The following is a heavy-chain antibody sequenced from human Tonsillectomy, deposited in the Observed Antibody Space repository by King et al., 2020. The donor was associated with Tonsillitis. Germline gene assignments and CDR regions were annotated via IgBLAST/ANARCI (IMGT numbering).Heavy chain of an antibody. CDR2: ISWDGRKT. J-gene: IGHJ5*02. CDR1: GFTFDEFS. V-gene: IGHV3-43*01. Sequence: VQLVESGGVVVQPGGSLRLSCVASGFTFDEFSIHWVRQAPGKGLEWVALISWDGRKTYYADSVKGRFTISRDNSKNSLYLQMNNLTTEDAALYFCGKGGRRHRLLDWFDPWGQGTLVTVSS. D-gene: IGHD6-25*01. CDR3: GKGGRRHRLLDWFDP.